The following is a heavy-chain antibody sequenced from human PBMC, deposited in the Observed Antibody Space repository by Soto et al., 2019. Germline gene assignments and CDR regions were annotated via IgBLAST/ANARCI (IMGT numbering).Heavy chain of an antibody. V-gene: IGHV3-33*01. Sequence: GGSLRLSCTASGFTFSSYGMHWVRQAPGKGLEWVAVIWYDGSNKYYADSVKGRFTISRDNSKNTLYLQMNSLRAEDTAVYYCARDTARAMVRIYYGMDVWGQGTTVTVSS. CDR3: ARDTARAMVRIYYGMDV. J-gene: IGHJ6*02. D-gene: IGHD3-10*01. CDR1: GFTFSSYG. CDR2: IWYDGSNK.